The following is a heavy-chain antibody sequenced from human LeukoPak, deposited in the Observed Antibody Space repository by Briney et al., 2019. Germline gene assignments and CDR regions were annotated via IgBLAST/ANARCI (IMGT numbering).Heavy chain of an antibody. CDR2: INPNSGGT. D-gene: IGHD4-17*01. CDR1: GYTFTGYY. CDR3: ARDTRTDAIVTTGNY. Sequence: ASVKVSCKASGYTFTGYYMHWMRQAPGQGLEWMGRINPNSGGTNYAQKFQGRVTMPRDTSISTAYMELSRLRSDDTAAYYCARDTRTDAIVTTGNYWGQGTLVTVSS. J-gene: IGHJ4*02. V-gene: IGHV1-2*06.